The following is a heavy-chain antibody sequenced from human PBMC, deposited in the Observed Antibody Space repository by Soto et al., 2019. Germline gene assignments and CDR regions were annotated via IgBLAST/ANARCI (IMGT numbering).Heavy chain of an antibody. CDR3: ARDVGHYYGSSGFDY. D-gene: IGHD3-22*01. Sequence: PSETLSLTCTVSGGSVSSGGYYWNWIRQHPGKGLEWIGYIYYSGSTSYNPSLKSRVTISVDTSKNQFSLKLSSVTAADTAVYYCARDVGHYYGSSGFDYWGQGTLVTVSS. CDR1: GGSVSSGGYY. V-gene: IGHV4-31*03. CDR2: IYYSGST. J-gene: IGHJ4*02.